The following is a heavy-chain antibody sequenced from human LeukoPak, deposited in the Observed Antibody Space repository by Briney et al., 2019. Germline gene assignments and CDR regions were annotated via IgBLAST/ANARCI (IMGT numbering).Heavy chain of an antibody. D-gene: IGHD3-22*01. Sequence: GGSLRFSCAASGLPLSLYWMKWVRQAPGKGLEWVANLKQDGSVQHYVDSVKGRLTTSKDNAKNSLFLQMDSLTAEDTAMYFCASHPYQDNSAYFNHWGQGTLVTVSS. CDR1: GLPLSLYW. J-gene: IGHJ4*02. CDR3: ASHPYQDNSAYFNH. CDR2: LKQDGSVQ. V-gene: IGHV3-7*01.